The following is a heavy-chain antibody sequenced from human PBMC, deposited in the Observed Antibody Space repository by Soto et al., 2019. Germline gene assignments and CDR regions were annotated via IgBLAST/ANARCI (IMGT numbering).Heavy chain of an antibody. CDR2: IWYDGSNK. V-gene: IGHV3-33*01. Sequence: GGSLRLSCAASGFTFSSYGMHWVRQAPGKGLEWVAVIWYDGSNKYYADSVKGRFTISRDNSKNTLYLQMNSLRAEDTAVYYYARVTGLLWFGELLSLYGMDVWGQGTTVTVSS. J-gene: IGHJ6*02. CDR1: GFTFSSYG. CDR3: ARVTGLLWFGELLSLYGMDV. D-gene: IGHD3-10*01.